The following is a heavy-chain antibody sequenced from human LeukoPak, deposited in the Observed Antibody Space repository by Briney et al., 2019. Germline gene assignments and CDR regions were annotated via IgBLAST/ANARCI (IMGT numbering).Heavy chain of an antibody. CDR1: GFTFSSYE. D-gene: IGHD5-12*01. CDR2: ISSSGSTI. Sequence: GGSLRLSCAASGFTFSSYEMNWVRQAPGKGLEWVSYISSSGSTIYYADSVKGRFTISRDNAKNSLYLQMNSLRAEDTAVYYCARGDGGYDSYYWGQGTLVTVSS. J-gene: IGHJ4*02. V-gene: IGHV3-48*03. CDR3: ARGDGGYDSYY.